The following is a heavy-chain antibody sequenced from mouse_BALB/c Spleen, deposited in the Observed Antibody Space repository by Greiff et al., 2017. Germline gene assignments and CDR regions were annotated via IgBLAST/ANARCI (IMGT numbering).Heavy chain of an antibody. J-gene: IGHJ2*01. V-gene: IGHV1-7*01. CDR3: ARGFYYDFY. Sequence: QVQLQQSGAELAKPGASVKMSCKASGYTFTSYWMHWVKQRPGQGLEWIGYINPSTGYTEYNQKFKDKATLTADKSSSTAYMQLSSLTSEDSAVYYCARGFYYDFYWGQGTTLTVSS. D-gene: IGHD2-4*01. CDR2: INPSTGYT. CDR1: GYTFTSYW.